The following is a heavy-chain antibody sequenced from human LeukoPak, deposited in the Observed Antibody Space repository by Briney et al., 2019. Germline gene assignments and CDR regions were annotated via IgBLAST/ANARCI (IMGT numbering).Heavy chain of an antibody. D-gene: IGHD6-19*01. J-gene: IGHJ4*02. V-gene: IGHV1-18*04. CDR1: GYTFTGYY. CDR3: ARVSSRVQGTFDY. CDR2: ISAYNGNT. Sequence: GASVKVSCKASGYTFTGYYMHWVRQAPGQGLEWMGWISAYNGNTNYAQKLQGRVTMTTDTSTSTAYMELRSLRSDDTAVYYCARVSSRVQGTFDYWGQGTLVTVSS.